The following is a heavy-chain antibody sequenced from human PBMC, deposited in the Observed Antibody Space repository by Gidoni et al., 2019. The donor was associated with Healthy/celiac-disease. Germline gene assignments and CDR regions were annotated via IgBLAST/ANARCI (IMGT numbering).Heavy chain of an antibody. Sequence: QVQLVQSGAEVKKPGSSVKVSCKASGGTFSSYAISWVRQAPGQGLAWMGRIIPILGIANYAQKFQGRVTITADKSTSTAYMELSSLRSEDTAVYYCARFISMVRGGMDVWGQGTTVTVSS. V-gene: IGHV1-69*04. CDR2: IIPILGIA. J-gene: IGHJ6*02. CDR3: ARFISMVRGGMDV. D-gene: IGHD3-10*01. CDR1: GGTFSSYA.